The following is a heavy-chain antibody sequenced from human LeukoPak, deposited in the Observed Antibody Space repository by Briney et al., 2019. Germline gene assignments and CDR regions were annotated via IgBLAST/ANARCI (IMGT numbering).Heavy chain of an antibody. Sequence: PSETLSLTCTVSGGSISSGGYYWSWIRQHPRKGLEWIGYIYYSGSTYYNPSLKSRVTISVDTSKNQFSLKLSSVTAADTAVYYCARGSNGDYPYYYYGMDVWGQGTTVTVSS. J-gene: IGHJ6*02. V-gene: IGHV4-31*03. CDR1: GGSISSGGYY. D-gene: IGHD4-17*01. CDR2: IYYSGST. CDR3: ARGSNGDYPYYYYGMDV.